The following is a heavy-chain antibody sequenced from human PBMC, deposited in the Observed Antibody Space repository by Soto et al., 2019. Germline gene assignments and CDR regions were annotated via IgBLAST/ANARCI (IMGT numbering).Heavy chain of an antibody. D-gene: IGHD2-8*01. CDR2: FDPEDGET. V-gene: IGHV1-24*01. J-gene: IGHJ3*02. Sequence: PAEIGRTVCGETVKELAVPVVRKNPGKGLEWMGGFDPEDGETIYAQKFQGRVTMTEDTSTDTAYMELSSMRSEDIAVYYCETPCTGSALDIWCHWTMLTVSS. CDR1: GETVKELA. CDR3: ETPCTGSALDI.